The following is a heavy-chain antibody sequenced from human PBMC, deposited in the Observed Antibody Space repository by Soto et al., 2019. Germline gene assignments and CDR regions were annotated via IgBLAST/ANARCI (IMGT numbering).Heavy chain of an antibody. Sequence: ASVKVSCKTSGYTFTSYDINWVRQATGQGLEWMGWMNPNSGNTGYAQKFQSRVTMTRNTSISTAYMELSSLRSEDTAVYYCARGGDKWLRRRWFDPWGQGTLVTVSS. V-gene: IGHV1-8*02. J-gene: IGHJ5*02. D-gene: IGHD5-12*01. CDR2: MNPNSGNT. CDR1: GYTFTSYD. CDR3: ARGGDKWLRRRWFDP.